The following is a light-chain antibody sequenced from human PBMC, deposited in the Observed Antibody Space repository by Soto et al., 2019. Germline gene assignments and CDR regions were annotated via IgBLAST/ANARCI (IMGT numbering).Light chain of an antibody. CDR1: QSLLHSNVYNY. Sequence: DIVMIQSPLSLPVTPGEPASISCRSSQSLLHSNVYNYLDWYLQKPVQSPQLLIYLGSNRASGVPDRFSCSGSGTDFTLKISIVEAADVGVYYCIQALQTPLTFGGGTKVEIK. CDR3: IQALQTPLT. CDR2: LGS. J-gene: IGKJ4*01. V-gene: IGKV2-28*01.